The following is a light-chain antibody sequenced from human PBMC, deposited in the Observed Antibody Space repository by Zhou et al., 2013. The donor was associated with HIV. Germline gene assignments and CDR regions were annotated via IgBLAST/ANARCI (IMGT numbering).Light chain of an antibody. V-gene: IGKV1-9*01. CDR2: TAS. Sequence: DIQLTQSPSFLSASVGDRVTITCRASQGISSNLAWYQQKPGKAPKLLIYTASTLQSGVPSRFSGSGSGTEFTLTINNLQPEDFASYFCLQDYNYPPTFGGGTKVESK. CDR3: LQDYNYPPT. J-gene: IGKJ4*01. CDR1: QGISSN.